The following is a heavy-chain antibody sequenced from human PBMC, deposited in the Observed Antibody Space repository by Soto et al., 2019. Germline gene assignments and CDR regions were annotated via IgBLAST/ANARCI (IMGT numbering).Heavy chain of an antibody. V-gene: IGHV1-69*01. Sequence: QVQLVQSGAEVKKPGSSVKVSCKASGGTFSSYAISWVRQAPGQGLEWMGGIIPISGTANYAQKFQGRVTITADESTSTAYMELSSLRSEVTAVYYCARSQGSSTSLEIYYYYYYGMDVGGQGTTVTVSS. J-gene: IGHJ6*02. CDR1: GGTFSSYA. D-gene: IGHD2-2*01. CDR3: ARSQGSSTSLEIYYYYYYGMDV. CDR2: IIPISGTA.